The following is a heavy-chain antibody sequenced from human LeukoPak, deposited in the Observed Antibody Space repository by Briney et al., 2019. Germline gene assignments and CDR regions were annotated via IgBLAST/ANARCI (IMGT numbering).Heavy chain of an antibody. CDR1: GGSISSGSYY. CDR3: AAVAGDQHWFDP. J-gene: IGHJ5*02. V-gene: IGHV4-61*02. CDR2: IYTSGST. Sequence: SQTLSLTCTVSGGSISSGSYYWSWIRQPAGKGLEWIGRIYTSGSTNYNPSLKSRVTISVDTSKNQFSLKLSSVTATATAVYYCAAVAGDQHWFDPWGQGTLVTVSS. D-gene: IGHD6-19*01.